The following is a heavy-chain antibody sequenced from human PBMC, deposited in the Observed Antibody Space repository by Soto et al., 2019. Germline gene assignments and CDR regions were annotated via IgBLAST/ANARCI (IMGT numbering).Heavy chain of an antibody. CDR1: GASISSSSHY. J-gene: IGHJ3*02. D-gene: IGHD5-12*01. V-gene: IGHV4-39*01. CDR3: ARPESGYDLGAFDI. Sequence: SETKALCCTVCGASISSSSHYWGWIRQPPGKGLEWIGSIYYSGSTYYNPSLKSRVTISVDTPKNQFSLKLSSVTAADTAVYYCARPESGYDLGAFDIWGQGTMVTVSS. CDR2: IYYSGST.